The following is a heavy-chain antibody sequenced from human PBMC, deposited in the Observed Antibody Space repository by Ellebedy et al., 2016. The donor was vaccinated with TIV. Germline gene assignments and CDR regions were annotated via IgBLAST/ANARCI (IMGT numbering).Heavy chain of an antibody. D-gene: IGHD2-2*01. Sequence: GESLKISCKGSGYSFTSYWIGWVRQMPGKGLEWMGIIYPGDSDTRYSPSFQGQVTISADKSISTAYLQWSSLTASDTAMYYCARHQARDCSSTSCYVGHAFDIWGQGTMVTVSS. CDR2: IYPGDSDT. V-gene: IGHV5-51*01. CDR3: ARHQARDCSSTSCYVGHAFDI. J-gene: IGHJ3*02. CDR1: GYSFTSYW.